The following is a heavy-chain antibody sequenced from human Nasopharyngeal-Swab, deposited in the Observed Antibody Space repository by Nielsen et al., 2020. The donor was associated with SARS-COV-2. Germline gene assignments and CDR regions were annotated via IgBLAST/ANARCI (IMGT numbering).Heavy chain of an antibody. CDR1: GFTFSDYY. CDR3: AREVSGIWFGDLLSAHCYYFMDV. V-gene: IGHV3-11*04. CDR2: ISSSGSTI. Sequence: GGSLRLSCAASGFTFSDYYMSWIRQAPGKGLEWVSYISSSGSTISYADSVKGRFIISRDNAKNSLYLQMSSLRAEDTAVYYCAREVSGIWFGDLLSAHCYYFMDVWGKGTTVTVSS. D-gene: IGHD3-10*01. J-gene: IGHJ6*03.